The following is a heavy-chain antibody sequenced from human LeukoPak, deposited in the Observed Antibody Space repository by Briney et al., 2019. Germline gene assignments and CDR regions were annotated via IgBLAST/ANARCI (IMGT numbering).Heavy chain of an antibody. CDR3: ARVKEASAFDI. CDR2: ISSSSRHK. D-gene: IGHD5-12*01. CDR1: GFSFGSYS. V-gene: IGHV3-21*01. Sequence: GGSLRLSCAASGFSFGSYSMNWVRQAPGKGLEWVSSISSSSRHKYYADSVKGRFTISRDNAKNSLYVQMNSLRAEDTAAYYCARVKEASAFDIWGQGTMVTVSS. J-gene: IGHJ3*02.